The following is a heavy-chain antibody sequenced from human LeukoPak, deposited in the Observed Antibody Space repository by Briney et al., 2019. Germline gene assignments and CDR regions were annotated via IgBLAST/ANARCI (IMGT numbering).Heavy chain of an antibody. CDR2: IRYDGSNK. Sequence: PGGSLRLSCAASGFTFSSYGMHWVRQAPGKGLEWVAFIRYDGSNKYYADSVKGRFTISRDNAKNSLYLQMNSLRAEDTAVYYCATHPPAIAVAGWDWGQGTLVIVSS. CDR3: ATHPPAIAVAGWD. V-gene: IGHV3-30*02. D-gene: IGHD6-19*01. J-gene: IGHJ4*02. CDR1: GFTFSSYG.